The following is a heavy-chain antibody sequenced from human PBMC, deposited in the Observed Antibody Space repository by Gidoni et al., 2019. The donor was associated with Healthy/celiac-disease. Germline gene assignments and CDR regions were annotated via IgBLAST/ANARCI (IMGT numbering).Heavy chain of an antibody. V-gene: IGHV4-4*07. D-gene: IGHD2-15*01. J-gene: IGHJ3*02. CDR3: ARDLLKRTFKYCSGGSCYSDAFDI. Sequence: QVQLQESGPGLVKPSETLSLTCTVSGGSISSYYWSWIRQPAGKGLEWIGRIYTSGSTNYNPSLKSRVTMSVDTSKNQFSLKLSSVTAADTAVYYCARDLLKRTFKYCSGGSCYSDAFDIWGQGTMVTVSS. CDR1: GGSISSYY. CDR2: IYTSGST.